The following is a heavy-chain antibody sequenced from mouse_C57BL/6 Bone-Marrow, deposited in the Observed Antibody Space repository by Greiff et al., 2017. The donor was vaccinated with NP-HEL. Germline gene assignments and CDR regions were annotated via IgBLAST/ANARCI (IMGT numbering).Heavy chain of an antibody. Sequence: VQLKQSGPELVKPGASVKISCKASGYSFTGYYMNWVKQSPEKSLEWIGEINPSTGGTTYNQKFKAKATLTVDNSSSTAYMQLKSLTSEDSAVYYCARIYYYGSSYGWFAYWGQGTLVTVSA. CDR3: ARIYYYGSSYGWFAY. CDR2: INPSTGGT. J-gene: IGHJ3*01. V-gene: IGHV1-42*01. CDR1: GYSFTGYY. D-gene: IGHD1-1*01.